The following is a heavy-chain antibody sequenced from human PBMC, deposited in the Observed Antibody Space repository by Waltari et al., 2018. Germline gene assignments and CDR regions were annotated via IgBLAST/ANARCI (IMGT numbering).Heavy chain of an antibody. V-gene: IGHV4-38-2*01. Sequence: QVQLQESGPGLVTPSATLSLTCAVSGYSISSGSYWGWIPQPPGKGLEWMWSSYHSGSPYYNPSLKSRVTISVDTSKNQFSLKLSSVTAADTAVYYCARGNTAMDTSFDYWGQGTLVTVSS. CDR3: ARGNTAMDTSFDY. CDR1: GYSISSGSY. J-gene: IGHJ4*02. D-gene: IGHD5-18*01. CDR2: SYHSGSP.